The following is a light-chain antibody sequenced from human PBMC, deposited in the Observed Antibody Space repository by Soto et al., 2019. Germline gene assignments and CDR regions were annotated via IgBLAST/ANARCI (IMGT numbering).Light chain of an antibody. CDR1: QSISSW. V-gene: IGKV1-5*03. CDR2: KAS. Sequence: DIQMTQSPSTLSASVGDRVTITCRASQSISSWLAWYQQKPGKAPNLLIYKASSLESGVPSRFRVNGSGTEFPLTISRLEPEDYAVDDCQQYGSSLTFGGGTKVEIK. J-gene: IGKJ4*01. CDR3: QQYGSSLT.